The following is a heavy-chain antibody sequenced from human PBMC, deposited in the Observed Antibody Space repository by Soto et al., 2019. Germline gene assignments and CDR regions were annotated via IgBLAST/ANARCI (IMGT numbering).Heavy chain of an antibody. V-gene: IGHV3-23*01. D-gene: IGHD3-3*01. CDR3: AKSGTFWSGFDYYYYYMDV. J-gene: IGHJ6*03. CDR2: VTGSGGGT. CDR1: GFTFSNYA. Sequence: GGSLRLSCGGSGFTFSNYAMSWVRQAPGKGLEWVSAVTGSGGGTHYADSVKGRFTISRDNSKKTLYLQMNSLRVEDTAVYHCAKSGTFWSGFDYYYYYMDVWGKGTTVTVSS.